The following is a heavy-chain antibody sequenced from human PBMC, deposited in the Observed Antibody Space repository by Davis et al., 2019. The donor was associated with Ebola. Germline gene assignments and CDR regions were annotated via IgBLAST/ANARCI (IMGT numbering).Heavy chain of an antibody. Sequence: ASVKVSCKTSGYTFIDFYIHWVRQAPGQGLEWMGWINPKNGDTNSGQKFQGRVTMTRDTSMSTAYMELSRLRSDDTAVYYCARDRAGTAYMDVWGKGTTVSVSS. V-gene: IGHV1-2*02. J-gene: IGHJ6*03. CDR1: GYTFIDFY. D-gene: IGHD1-7*01. CDR2: INPKNGDT. CDR3: ARDRAGTAYMDV.